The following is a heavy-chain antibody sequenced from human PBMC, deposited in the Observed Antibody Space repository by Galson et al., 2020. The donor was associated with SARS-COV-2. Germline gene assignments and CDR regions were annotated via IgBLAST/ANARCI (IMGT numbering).Heavy chain of an antibody. CDR2: LNPESGAT. V-gene: IGHV1-2*02. CDR3: APRMGELGIEDY. D-gene: IGHD7-27*01. J-gene: IGHJ4*02. Sequence: ASVKVSCKTSGYTFTDYYIHWVRQAPGQGLEWMGWLNPESGATDYGQKFQGRVTMARDTSISTAYMELSSLTSDDTAVYYCAPRMGELGIEDYWGQGTLVTVSS. CDR1: GYTFTDYY.